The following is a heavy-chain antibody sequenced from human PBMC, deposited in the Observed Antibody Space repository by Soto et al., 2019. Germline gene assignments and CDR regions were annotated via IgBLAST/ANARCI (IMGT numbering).Heavy chain of an antibody. D-gene: IGHD6-19*01. J-gene: IGHJ6*02. Sequence: QVQLVQSGAEVKKPGSSVKVSCKASGGTFSGYAISWVRQAPGQGLEWMGGIIPIFGTANYAQKLQGRVTITADESTSTGYTELSSLRSEDTAVYYCAREIALGGNLGGMDVRGHGTKVIFSS. V-gene: IGHV1-69*01. CDR3: AREIALGGNLGGMDV. CDR2: IIPIFGTA. CDR1: GGTFSGYA.